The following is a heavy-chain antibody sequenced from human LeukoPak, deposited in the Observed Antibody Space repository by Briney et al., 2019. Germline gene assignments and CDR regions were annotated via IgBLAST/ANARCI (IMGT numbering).Heavy chain of an antibody. CDR3: AKSAYSGYAPVGY. J-gene: IGHJ4*02. CDR1: GFTFSSYA. D-gene: IGHD5-12*01. V-gene: IGHV3-23*01. Sequence: RAGGSLRLSCAASGFTFSSYAMSWVRQAPGKGLEWVSAISGSGGSAYYADSVKGRFTISRDNSKNTLYLQMNSLRAEDTAVYYCAKSAYSGYAPVGYWGQGTLVTVSS. CDR2: ISGSGGSA.